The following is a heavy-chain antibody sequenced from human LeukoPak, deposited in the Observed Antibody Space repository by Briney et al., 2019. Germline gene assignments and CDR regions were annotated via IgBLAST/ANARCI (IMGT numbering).Heavy chain of an antibody. V-gene: IGHV3-30*03. J-gene: IGHJ4*02. Sequence: PGRSLRLSCAASGFIFSNYGMQWVRQAPGKGLEWVAVISYDGSNKYYADSVKGRFTISRDNSRNTLYLQMNSLSAEDTAVYYCARDRYSSMWSVFEYWGQGALVTVSS. CDR1: GFIFSNYG. CDR2: ISYDGSNK. D-gene: IGHD6-13*01. CDR3: ARDRYSSMWSVFEY.